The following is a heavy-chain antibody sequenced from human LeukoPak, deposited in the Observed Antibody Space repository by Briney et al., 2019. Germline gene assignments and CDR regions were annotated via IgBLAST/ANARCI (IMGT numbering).Heavy chain of an antibody. D-gene: IGHD5-18*01. V-gene: IGHV4-59*08. J-gene: IGHJ4*02. CDR1: GGSISSYY. CDR3: ARHGDTAMVNYYFDY. CDR2: IYYSGST. Sequence: SETLSLTCTVSGGSISSYYWSWIRQPPGKGLEWIGYIYYSGSTNYNPSLKSRVTISVDTSKNQFSLKLSSVTAADTAVYYCARHGDTAMVNYYFDYWGQGTLVTVSS.